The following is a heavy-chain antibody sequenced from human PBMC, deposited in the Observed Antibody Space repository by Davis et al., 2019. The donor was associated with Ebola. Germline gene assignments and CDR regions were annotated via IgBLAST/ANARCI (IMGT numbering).Heavy chain of an antibody. CDR2: ISGSGGST. D-gene: IGHD3-9*01. CDR3: AKAWLRYFDWSLGNYFDY. J-gene: IGHJ4*03. CDR1: GFTFSSYA. Sequence: GGSLRLSCAASGFTFSSYAMSWVRQAPGKGLEWVSAISGSGGSTYYADSVKGRFTISRDNSKNTLYLQMNSLRAEDTAVYYCAKAWLRYFDWSLGNYFDYWGQGTTVTVSS. V-gene: IGHV3-23*01.